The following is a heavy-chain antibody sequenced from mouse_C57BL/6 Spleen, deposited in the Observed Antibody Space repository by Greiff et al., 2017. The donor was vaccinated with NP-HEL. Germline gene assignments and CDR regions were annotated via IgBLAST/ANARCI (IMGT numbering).Heavy chain of an antibody. Sequence: QVQLQQSGAELVRPGASVTLSCKASGYTFTDYEMHWVKQTPVHGLEWIGAIDPETGGTAYNQKFKGKAILTADKSSSTAYMELRSLTSEDSAVYYCTRYDGSSPFDYWGQGTTLTVSS. V-gene: IGHV1-15*01. CDR3: TRYDGSSPFDY. D-gene: IGHD1-1*01. J-gene: IGHJ2*01. CDR2: IDPETGGT. CDR1: GYTFTDYE.